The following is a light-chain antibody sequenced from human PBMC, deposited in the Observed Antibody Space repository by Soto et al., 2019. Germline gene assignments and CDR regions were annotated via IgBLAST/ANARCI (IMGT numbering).Light chain of an antibody. V-gene: IGKV1-5*03. CDR3: QHYNSYSEA. CDR1: QTISSW. CDR2: KAS. Sequence: IKMTQSPSTLSGSVGDRVTITCRASQTISSWLAWYHQKPGKAPKLLIYKASTLKSGVPSRSSGSGSGTEFTLTISSLQPDDFATYYCQHYNSYSEAFGQGTMV. J-gene: IGKJ1*01.